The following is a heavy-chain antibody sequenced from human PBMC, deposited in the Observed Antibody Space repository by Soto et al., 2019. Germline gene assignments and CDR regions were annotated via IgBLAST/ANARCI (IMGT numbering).Heavy chain of an antibody. J-gene: IGHJ4*02. CDR1: GFNFSSYA. V-gene: IGHV3-23*01. Sequence: EVQLLESGGGLVQPGGSLRLSCATSGFNFSSYAMSWVRQAPGKGLEWVSPISGSGGSTYYADSVKGRFTISRDNSKNTLYLQMNSLRAEDTAVYYCARGYDILSHFDYWGQGTLVTVSS. D-gene: IGHD3-9*01. CDR2: ISGSGGST. CDR3: ARGYDILSHFDY.